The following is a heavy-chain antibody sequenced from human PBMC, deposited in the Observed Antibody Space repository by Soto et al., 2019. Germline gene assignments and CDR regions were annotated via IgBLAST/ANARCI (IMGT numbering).Heavy chain of an antibody. CDR2: ISSSSSYT. CDR3: ARDPVVATEVGWFDP. CDR1: GFTFSDYY. Sequence: QVQLVESGGGLVKPGGSLRLSCAASGFTFSDYYMSWIRQAPGKGLEWVSYISSSSSYTNYADSVKGRFTISRDNAKNSLYLQMNSLRAEDTAVYYCARDPVVATEVGWFDPWGQGTLVTVSS. J-gene: IGHJ5*02. D-gene: IGHD5-12*01. V-gene: IGHV3-11*05.